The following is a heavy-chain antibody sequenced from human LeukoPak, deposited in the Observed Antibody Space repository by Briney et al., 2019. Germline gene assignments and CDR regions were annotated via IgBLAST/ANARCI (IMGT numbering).Heavy chain of an antibody. Sequence: KSGGSLRLSCAAFGFTFSSYSMNWVRQAPGKGLEWVSSISSSSSYIYYADSVKGRFTISRDNAKNSLYLQMNSLRAEDTAVYYCARDIGSVVPASYYYGMDVWGQGTTVTVSS. J-gene: IGHJ6*02. CDR2: ISSSSSYI. CDR1: GFTFSSYS. V-gene: IGHV3-21*01. CDR3: ARDIGSVVPASYYYGMDV. D-gene: IGHD2-2*01.